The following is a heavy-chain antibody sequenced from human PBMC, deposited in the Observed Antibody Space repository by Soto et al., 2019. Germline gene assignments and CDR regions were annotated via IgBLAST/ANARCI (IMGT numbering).Heavy chain of an antibody. CDR2: IRVHNGNT. CDR3: VRDLDGSGSYYTGY. V-gene: IGHV1-18*01. Sequence: ASVKVSCKASGYNFINYGITWVRQAPGQGLEWMGWIRVHNGNTNYAQKLQGRVTMTTDTSTSTAYMELRGLRSDDTAVYYCVRDLDGSGSYYTGYWGPGTLVTVSS. J-gene: IGHJ4*02. CDR1: GYNFINYG. D-gene: IGHD3-10*01.